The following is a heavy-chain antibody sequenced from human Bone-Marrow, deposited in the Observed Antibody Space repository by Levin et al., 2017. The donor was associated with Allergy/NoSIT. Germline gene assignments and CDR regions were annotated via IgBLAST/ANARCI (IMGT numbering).Heavy chain of an antibody. J-gene: IGHJ4*02. CDR1: GYTFTGHI. Sequence: ASVKVSCKASGYTFTGHILHWVRQAPGQRLEWMGRIDPGNANTKYSQKFQGRVTISRDTSASTAYMELSTLTSEDTAVYYCAMAQRYWGQGTLVTVSS. D-gene: IGHD2-2*01. V-gene: IGHV1-3*01. CDR3: AMAQRY. CDR2: IDPGNANT.